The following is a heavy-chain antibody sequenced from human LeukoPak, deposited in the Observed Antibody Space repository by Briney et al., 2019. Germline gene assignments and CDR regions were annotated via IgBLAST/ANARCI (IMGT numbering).Heavy chain of an antibody. V-gene: IGHV4-39*07. CDR2: IYYSGST. D-gene: IGHD6-13*01. Sequence: SETLSLTCTVSGGSISSSSYYWGWIRQPPGKGLEWIGSIYYSGSTYYNPSLKSRVTISVDTSKNQFSLKLSSVTAADTAVYYCARDISSSWYEDAFDIWGQGTMVTVSS. CDR1: GGSISSSSYY. J-gene: IGHJ3*02. CDR3: ARDISSSWYEDAFDI.